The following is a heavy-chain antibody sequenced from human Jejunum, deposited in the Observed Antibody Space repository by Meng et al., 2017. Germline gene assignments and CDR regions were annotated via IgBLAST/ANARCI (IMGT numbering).Heavy chain of an antibody. CDR1: GFTVISNY. Sequence: GESLKISCAASGFTVISNYLSWVRQAPGKGLEWVSFIYSGGSTFYADSVEGRFTISRDNSKNTLYLHMNSLRPEDTAVYYCARVKPVYSSTNLEWDYYFDYWGQGTLVTVSS. D-gene: IGHD6-13*01. V-gene: IGHV3-66*02. J-gene: IGHJ4*02. CDR3: ARVKPVYSSTNLEWDYYFDY. CDR2: IYSGGST.